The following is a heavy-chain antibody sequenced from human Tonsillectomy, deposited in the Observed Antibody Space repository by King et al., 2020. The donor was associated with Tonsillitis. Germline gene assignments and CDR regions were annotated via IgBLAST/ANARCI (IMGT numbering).Heavy chain of an antibody. D-gene: IGHD4/OR15-4a*01. CDR3: ATPVGDYYYYFYMDV. J-gene: IGHJ6*03. CDR2: ISYDGSNK. CDR1: GFTFSSYG. V-gene: IGHV3-30*03. Sequence: VQLVESGGGVVQPGRSLRLSCAASGFTFSSYGMHWVRQAPGKGLEWVAVISYDGSNKYYADSVKGRFTISRDNSKNTLFLQVNSLRAEDTAVFYCATPVGDYYYYFYMDVWGKGTTVTVSS.